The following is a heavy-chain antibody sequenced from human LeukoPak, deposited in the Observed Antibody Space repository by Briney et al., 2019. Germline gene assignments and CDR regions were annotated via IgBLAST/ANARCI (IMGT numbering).Heavy chain of an antibody. CDR3: SRESGPFCPFGY. CDR2: LSLAGQT. CDR1: GGSISGTNW. V-gene: IGHV4/OR15-8*02. Sequence: PSETLSLTCGVSGGSISGTNWWSWVRQPPGQGLEWIGELSLAGQTNFNPSLTGRVTMSLDKSSNKLYLHLTSVTAADTATYFCSRESGPFCPFGYWGQGTLVIVSS. J-gene: IGHJ4*02. D-gene: IGHD1-26*01.